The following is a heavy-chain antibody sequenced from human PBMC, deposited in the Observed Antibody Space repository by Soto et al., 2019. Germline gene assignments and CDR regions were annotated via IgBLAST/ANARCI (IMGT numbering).Heavy chain of an antibody. CDR1: GFTFSSYA. CDR2: ISGSGGST. D-gene: IGHD6-19*01. CDR3: AKDRVSFYSSGCGDY. V-gene: IGHV3-23*01. Sequence: GGSLRLSCAASGFTFSSYAMSWVRQAPGKGLEWVSAISGSGGSTYYADSVKGRFTISRDNSKNTLYLQMNSLRAEDTAVYYCAKDRVSFYSSGCGDYWGQGTLVTVSS. J-gene: IGHJ4*02.